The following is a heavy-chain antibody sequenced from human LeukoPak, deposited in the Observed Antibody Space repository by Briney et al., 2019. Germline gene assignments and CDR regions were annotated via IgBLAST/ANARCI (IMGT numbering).Heavy chain of an antibody. Sequence: PSQTLSLTCTVSGGSICSGDYYWSWIRQPPGKGLEWIGYIYYSGSTYYNPSLKSRVTISVDTSKNQFSLKLSSVTAADTAVYYCARGHNADFYYYYGMDVWGQGTTVTVSS. CDR3: ARGHNADFYYYYGMDV. CDR1: GGSICSGDYY. V-gene: IGHV4-30-4*01. J-gene: IGHJ6*02. D-gene: IGHD4-17*01. CDR2: IYYSGST.